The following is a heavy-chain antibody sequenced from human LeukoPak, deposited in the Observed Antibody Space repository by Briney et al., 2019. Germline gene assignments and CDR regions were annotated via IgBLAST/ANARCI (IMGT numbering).Heavy chain of an antibody. V-gene: IGHV3-30*02. CDR2: IRYDGSNK. CDR3: AKDIRRYSNYFDY. D-gene: IGHD4-11*01. CDR1: GFKFSDFA. Sequence: GGSLRLSXAASGFKFSDFAMSWVRQAPGKGLEWVAFIRYDGSNKYYADSVKGRFTISRDNSKNTLYLQMNSLRAEDTAVYYCAKDIRRYSNYFDYWGQGTLVTVPS. J-gene: IGHJ4*02.